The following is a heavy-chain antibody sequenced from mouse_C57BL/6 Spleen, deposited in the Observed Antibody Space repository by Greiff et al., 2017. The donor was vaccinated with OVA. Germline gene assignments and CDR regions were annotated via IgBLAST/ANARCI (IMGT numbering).Heavy chain of an antibody. Sequence: EVNVVESGEGLVKPGGSLKLSCAASGFTFSSYAMSWVRQTPEKRLEWVAYISSGGDYIYYADTVKGRFTISRDNARNTLYLQMSSLKSEDTAMYYCTRGSYGSSYDYFDYWGQGTTLTVSS. J-gene: IGHJ2*01. CDR2: ISSGGDYI. CDR3: TRGSYGSSYDYFDY. CDR1: GFTFSSYA. V-gene: IGHV5-9-1*02. D-gene: IGHD1-1*01.